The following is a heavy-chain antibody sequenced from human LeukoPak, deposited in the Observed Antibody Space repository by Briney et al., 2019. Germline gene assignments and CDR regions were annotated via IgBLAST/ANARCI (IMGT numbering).Heavy chain of an antibody. CDR2: ISYNGYT. V-gene: IGHV4-59*01. J-gene: IGHJ4*02. Sequence: PSETLSLTCTVSGSSISNYYWSWIRQPPGKGLEWIGYISYNGYTNYRPSLQGRVTISLDTSNYQFSLRLSSVTAADTAIYYCARADSGYDSVDYWGQGTLVTVSS. CDR1: GSSISNYY. D-gene: IGHD5-12*01. CDR3: ARADSGYDSVDY.